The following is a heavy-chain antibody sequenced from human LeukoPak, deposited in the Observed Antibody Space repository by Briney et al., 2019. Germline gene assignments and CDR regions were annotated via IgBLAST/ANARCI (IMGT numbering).Heavy chain of an antibody. CDR3: ARENTYYYDSSGYYPQINFDY. CDR2: INHSGST. J-gene: IGHJ4*02. D-gene: IGHD3-22*01. Sequence: PSETLSLTCAVYGGSFSGYYWSWIRQPPGKGLEWIGEINHSGSTNYNPSLKSRVTISVDTSKNQFSLKLSSVTAADTAVYYCARENTYYYDSSGYYPQINFDYWGQGTLVTVSS. CDR1: GGSFSGYY. V-gene: IGHV4-34*01.